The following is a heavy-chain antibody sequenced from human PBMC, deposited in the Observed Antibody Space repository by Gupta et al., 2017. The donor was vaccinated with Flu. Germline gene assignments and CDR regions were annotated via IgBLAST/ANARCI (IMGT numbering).Heavy chain of an antibody. CDR2: IKQDGSER. D-gene: IGHD2-15*01. Sequence: MAWVRQAPGKGLEWVANIKQDGSERFYVDSGKGRFTISRENANNALFLQMTSLRAEDTDVYYCARESYCRGDSCHIPTGDYWGQGTLVPVSS. CDR3: ARESYCRGDSCHIPTGDY. J-gene: IGHJ4*02. V-gene: IGHV3-7*03.